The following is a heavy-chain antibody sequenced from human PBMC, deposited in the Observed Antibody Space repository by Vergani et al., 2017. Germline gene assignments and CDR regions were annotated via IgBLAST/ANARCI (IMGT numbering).Heavy chain of an antibody. CDR3: AREYCSSTSCYTYYYYGMDV. CDR1: GFTFDDYA. J-gene: IGHJ6*02. D-gene: IGHD2-2*02. V-gene: IGHV3-9*01. CDR2: ISWNSGSI. Sequence: EVQLVESGGGLVQPGRSLRLSCAASGFTFDDYAMHWVRQAPGKGLEWVSGISWNSGSIGYADSVKGRFTISRDNAKNSLYLQMNSLRAEDTAVYYCAREYCSSTSCYTYYYYGMDVWGQGTTVTVSS.